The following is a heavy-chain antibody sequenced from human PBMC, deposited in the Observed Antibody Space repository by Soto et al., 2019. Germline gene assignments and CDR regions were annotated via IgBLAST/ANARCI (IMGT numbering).Heavy chain of an antibody. D-gene: IGHD2-2*01. CDR1: GGSISSGDYY. V-gene: IGHV4-30-4*01. CDR2: IYYSGST. Sequence: QVQLQESGPGLVKPSQTLSLTCTVSGGSISSGDYYWSWIRQPPGKGLEWIGYIYYSGSTYYNPSLKSRVTISVDTSKNQFSLKLSSVTAADTAVYDCASRYCSSTSCYAPWFDPWGQGTLVTVSS. J-gene: IGHJ5*02. CDR3: ASRYCSSTSCYAPWFDP.